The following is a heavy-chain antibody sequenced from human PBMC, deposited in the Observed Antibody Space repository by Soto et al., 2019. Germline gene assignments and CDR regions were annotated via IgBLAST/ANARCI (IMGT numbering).Heavy chain of an antibody. CDR1: GVSISSHDW. J-gene: IGHJ4*02. CDR3: ATGDTGRVY. Sequence: QVQLQESGPGLVKPSGTLSLTCAVSGVSISSHDWWTWVRQPPGKGLEWIGESHQSGNTNYNSSRXSRVTISLDKSKNQSSLQLSSVTVADTAVYYCATGDTGRVYWGQGTLVTVSS. D-gene: IGHD5-18*01. CDR2: SHQSGNT. V-gene: IGHV4-4*02.